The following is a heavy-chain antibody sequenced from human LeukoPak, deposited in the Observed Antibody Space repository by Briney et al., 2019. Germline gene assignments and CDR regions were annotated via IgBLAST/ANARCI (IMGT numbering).Heavy chain of an antibody. V-gene: IGHV3-74*01. CDR3: ARAHLSVAGRTPDY. Sequence: PGGSLILSCAASGFTFSRHWMHWVRQAPGKGLVWVSRINNDGSSTTYANSVRGRFTISRDNAKNTLYLQMNSLRDEDTTVYYCARAHLSVAGRTPDYWGQGTLVTVSS. J-gene: IGHJ4*02. CDR2: INNDGSST. CDR1: GFTFSRHW. D-gene: IGHD6-19*01.